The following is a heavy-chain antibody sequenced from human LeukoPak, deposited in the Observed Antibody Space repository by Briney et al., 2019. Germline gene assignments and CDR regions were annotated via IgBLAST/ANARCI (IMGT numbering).Heavy chain of an antibody. D-gene: IGHD6-6*01. V-gene: IGHV4-39*01. CDR1: GGSISSSSYY. CDR2: IYYSGST. J-gene: IGHJ5*02. Sequence: SETLSLTCTVSGGSISSSSYYWGWIRQPPGKGLEWIGSIYYSGSTYYNPSLKSRVTISVDTPKNQFSLKLSSVTAADTAVYYCARGAAEYSSSSGGIWFDPWGQGTLVTVSS. CDR3: ARGAAEYSSSSGGIWFDP.